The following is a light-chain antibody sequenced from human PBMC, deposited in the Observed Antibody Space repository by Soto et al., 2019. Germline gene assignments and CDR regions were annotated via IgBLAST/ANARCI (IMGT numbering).Light chain of an antibody. CDR1: NSNIGVYP. J-gene: IGLJ2*01. Sequence: QPVLTQPPSASGTPGQRVTISCSGSNSNIGVYPVHWYQRLPGTAPKLLIYINNQRPSGVPDRFSGSKSGTSGSLAISGLQSEDEADYYYATWDDSLNAVVFGGGTKLTVL. V-gene: IGLV1-44*01. CDR3: ATWDDSLNAVV. CDR2: INN.